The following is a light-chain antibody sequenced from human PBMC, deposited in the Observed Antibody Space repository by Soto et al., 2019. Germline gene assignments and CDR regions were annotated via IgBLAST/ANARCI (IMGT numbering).Light chain of an antibody. V-gene: IGLV2-14*03. CDR1: SSYVGNYNY. Sequence: ALTQPASVSGSPGQSITISCTGTSSYVGNYNYVSWHQHHPGKAPKLMINDVSNRPSGVSSRFSGSKSGNTASLTISGLQAEDEADYYCSSYTSSDTYVFGTGTKVTVL. J-gene: IGLJ1*01. CDR2: DVS. CDR3: SSYTSSDTYV.